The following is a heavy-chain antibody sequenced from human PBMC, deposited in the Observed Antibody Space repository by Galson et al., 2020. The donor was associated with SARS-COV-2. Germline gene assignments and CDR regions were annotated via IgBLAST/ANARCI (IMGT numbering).Heavy chain of an antibody. D-gene: IGHD1-26*01. CDR3: ARDASWAMFGIDV. J-gene: IGHJ6*02. V-gene: IGHV3-21*01. CDR1: GFTFSSYT. Sequence: GGPLRLSCAVSGFTFSSYTMNWVRQAPGKGLEWVAAISSSSDYIYYADSMKGRFTISRDNAKDSLSLQMNSLRAEDTAVYYCARDASWAMFGIDVWGQGTTVTVSS. CDR2: ISSSSDYI.